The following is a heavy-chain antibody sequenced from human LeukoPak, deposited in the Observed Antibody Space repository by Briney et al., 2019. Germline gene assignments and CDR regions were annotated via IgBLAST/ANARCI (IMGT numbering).Heavy chain of an antibody. Sequence: GGSLRLSCAASGFIFSSYAMSWVRQAPGKGLEWVSFISGSGGSTYYADSVKGRFTISRDTSKNTLYLQMNSLRAEDTAVYHCAKVKQDSYNYGGFDYWGQGTLVTVSS. CDR3: AKVKQDSYNYGGFDY. CDR1: GFIFSSYA. CDR2: ISGSGGST. D-gene: IGHD3-16*01. V-gene: IGHV3-23*01. J-gene: IGHJ4*02.